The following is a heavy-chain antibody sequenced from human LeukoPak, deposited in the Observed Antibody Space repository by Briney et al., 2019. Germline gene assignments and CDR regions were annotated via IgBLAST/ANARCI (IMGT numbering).Heavy chain of an antibody. CDR2: IYYSGTT. J-gene: IGHJ4*02. D-gene: IGHD3-9*01. CDR3: ARQKLYFAPPMGFDY. Sequence: SETLSLTCTVSGGSINRYFWSWIRQPPGKGLEWIGHIYYSGTTNYNPSLKSRVTVSVDTSKNQFSLKLSSVTAADTAVYYCARQKLYFAPPMGFDYWGQGSLVTVSS. CDR1: GGSINRYF. V-gene: IGHV4-59*08.